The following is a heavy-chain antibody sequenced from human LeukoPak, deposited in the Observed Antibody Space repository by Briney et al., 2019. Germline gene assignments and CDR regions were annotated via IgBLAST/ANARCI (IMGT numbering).Heavy chain of an antibody. V-gene: IGHV4-39*01. CDR3: ARGRGYPNYYFDY. J-gene: IGHJ4*02. CDR1: GGSISSYY. Sequence: PSETLSLTCTVSGGSISSYYWSWIRQPPGKGLEWIGSIYYSGSTYYNPSLKSRITISVDTSKNQFSLKLSSVTAADTAVYYCARGRGYPNYYFDYWGQGTLVTVSS. CDR2: IYYSGST. D-gene: IGHD3-10*01.